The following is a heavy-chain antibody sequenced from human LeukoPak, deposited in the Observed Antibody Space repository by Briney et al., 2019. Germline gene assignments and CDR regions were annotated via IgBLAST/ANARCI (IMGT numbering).Heavy chain of an antibody. Sequence: ASVKVSCKASGYTFTSYGISWVRQAPGQGLEWMGWISAYNGNTNYAQKLQGRVTMTTDTSTSTAYMELRSLRSDDTAMYYCAREARYSSSWYSMVWGQGTLVTVSS. V-gene: IGHV1-18*01. CDR3: AREARYSSSWYSMV. D-gene: IGHD6-13*01. CDR1: GYTFTSYG. J-gene: IGHJ4*02. CDR2: ISAYNGNT.